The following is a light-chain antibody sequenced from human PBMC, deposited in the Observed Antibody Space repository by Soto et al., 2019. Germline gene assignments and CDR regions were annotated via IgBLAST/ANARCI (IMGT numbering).Light chain of an antibody. J-gene: IGLJ3*02. CDR1: SSDVGYDNY. CDR2: EVS. Sequence: QSALTQPASVSGSPGQSITICCTGTSSDVGYDNYVSWFQQHPGKAPKLMIYEVSRRPSGVSNRFSGSKSANTASLTISGLQAEGEADYYFTSHAASSTRVFGGGTKLTVL. V-gene: IGLV2-14*01. CDR3: TSHAASSTRV.